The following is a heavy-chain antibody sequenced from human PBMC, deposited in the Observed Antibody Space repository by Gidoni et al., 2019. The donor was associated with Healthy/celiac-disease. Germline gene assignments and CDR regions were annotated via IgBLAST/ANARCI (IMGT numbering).Heavy chain of an antibody. Sequence: VQLQQWGAGLFKPSETRSLTCAVYGGSFRGYYWSWIRQPPGKGLAWIGYINHSGSTNSTPSRQSRVTISVDTSKNHFSLKLSSVTAADTAGYYWARMDYYGSGSYYPVDDYWGQGTRVTVSS. D-gene: IGHD3-10*01. CDR3: ARMDYYGSGSYYPVDDY. CDR2: INHSGST. V-gene: IGHV4-34*01. J-gene: IGHJ4*02. CDR1: GGSFRGYY.